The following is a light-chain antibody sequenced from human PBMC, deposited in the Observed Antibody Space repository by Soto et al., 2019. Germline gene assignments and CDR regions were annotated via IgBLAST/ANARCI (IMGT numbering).Light chain of an antibody. Sequence: QSALTQPPSASGSPGQSITISCTGISSDVGGYNYVSWYQQHPGKAPKLMIYEVSKRPSGVPDRFSGSKSGNTASLTVSGLQAEDEADYYCSSYAGSLYVFGTGTKVTVL. CDR2: EVS. CDR3: SSYAGSLYV. V-gene: IGLV2-8*01. CDR1: SSDVGGYNY. J-gene: IGLJ1*01.